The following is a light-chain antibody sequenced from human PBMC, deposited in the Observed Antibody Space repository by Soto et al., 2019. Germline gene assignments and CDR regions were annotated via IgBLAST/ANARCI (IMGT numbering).Light chain of an antibody. CDR1: QSVSSY. Sequence: EIVLTQSPATLSLTPGERATLSCRASQSVSSYLAWYQQKPGQAPRLLIYDASNRATGIPARFSGSGSGTDFTLTISCLEPEDFAVYYCHQRSNWPITFGQGTRLEIK. CDR2: DAS. J-gene: IGKJ5*01. CDR3: HQRSNWPIT. V-gene: IGKV3-11*01.